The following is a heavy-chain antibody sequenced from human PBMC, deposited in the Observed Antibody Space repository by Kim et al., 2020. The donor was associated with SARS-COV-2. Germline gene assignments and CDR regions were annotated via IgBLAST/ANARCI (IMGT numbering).Heavy chain of an antibody. Sequence: GSLRLSCTVSGGSISSSSYYWGWIRQPPGKGLEWIGSIYYSGSTYYNPSLKSRVTISVDTSKNQFSLKLSSVTAADTAVYYCARDGYGDYYFDYWGQGTLVTVSS. J-gene: IGHJ4*02. CDR3: ARDGYGDYYFDY. CDR2: IYYSGST. D-gene: IGHD4-17*01. V-gene: IGHV4-39*07. CDR1: GGSISSSSYY.